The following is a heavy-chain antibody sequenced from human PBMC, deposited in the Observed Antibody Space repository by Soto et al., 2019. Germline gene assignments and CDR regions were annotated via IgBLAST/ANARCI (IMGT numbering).Heavy chain of an antibody. CDR1: GYTFTSYY. V-gene: IGHV1-46*01. CDR2: INPSGGST. J-gene: IGHJ4*02. D-gene: IGHD6-13*01. CDR3: ARDPRPIAAAGRGYFDY. Sequence: GASVKVSCKASGYTFTSYYMHWVRQAPGQGLEWMGIINPSGGSTSYAQKFQGRVTMTRDTSTSTVYMELSSLRSEDTAVYYCARDPRPIAAAGRGYFDYWGQGTLVTVSS.